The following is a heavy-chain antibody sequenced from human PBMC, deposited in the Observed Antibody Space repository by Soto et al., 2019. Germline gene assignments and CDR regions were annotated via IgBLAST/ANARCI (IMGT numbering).Heavy chain of an antibody. D-gene: IGHD1-7*01. J-gene: IGHJ6*03. CDR3: ARAGTHYYYYYMDV. Sequence: ASVKVSCKASGYTFTSYGISWVRQAPGQGLEWMGWISAYNGNTNYVQKLQGRVTMTTDTSTSTAYMELRSLRSDDTAVYYCARAGTHYYYYYMDVWGKGTTVTVSS. V-gene: IGHV1-18*01. CDR2: ISAYNGNT. CDR1: GYTFTSYG.